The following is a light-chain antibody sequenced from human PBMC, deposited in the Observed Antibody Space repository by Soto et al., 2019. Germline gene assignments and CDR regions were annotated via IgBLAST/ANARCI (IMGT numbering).Light chain of an antibody. J-gene: IGKJ1*01. CDR2: DAS. CDR1: QSFSSY. V-gene: IGKV3-11*01. CDR3: QQRSNWPRT. Sequence: EIVLTQSPATLSLSPGERGTLCCRASQSFSSYLAWYQQKPGQAPRLLIYDASNRATGIPARFSGSGSGTDFTLTISSLEPEDFAVYYCQQRSNWPRTFGQGTKVDI.